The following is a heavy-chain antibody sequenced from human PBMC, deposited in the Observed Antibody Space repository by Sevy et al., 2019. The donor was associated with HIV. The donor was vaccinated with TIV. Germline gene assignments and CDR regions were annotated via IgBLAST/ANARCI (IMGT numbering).Heavy chain of an antibody. CDR2: IKSKTDGGKT. CDR1: GFTFSNAW. CDR3: TLRITIFGVVRDY. J-gene: IGHJ4*02. D-gene: IGHD3-3*01. Sequence: GGSLRLSCAASGFTFSNAWMSWVRQAPGKGLEWVGRIKSKTDGGKTDYAAPVKGRFTISRDDSKNTLYLQMNSLKTEDTAVYYCTLRITIFGVVRDYWGQGTLVTVSS. V-gene: IGHV3-15*01.